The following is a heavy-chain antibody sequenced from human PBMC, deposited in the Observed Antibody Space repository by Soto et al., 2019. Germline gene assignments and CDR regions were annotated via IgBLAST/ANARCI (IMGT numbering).Heavy chain of an antibody. CDR2: IHDSGTT. CDR3: ARGDRITVASHPFPGFDH. D-gene: IGHD3-10*01. V-gene: IGHV4-30-2*01. J-gene: IGHJ4*02. Sequence: QLQLQESDSGPVKPSQTLSLTCAVSGGSISRGDYSWGWIRQPPGKGLEWMGSIHDSGTTYDNPCLKSRVSILVDRSKNQFSLRLRSVTAADTAVYYCARGDRITVASHPFPGFDHWGQGTLVTVSS. CDR1: GGSISRGDYS.